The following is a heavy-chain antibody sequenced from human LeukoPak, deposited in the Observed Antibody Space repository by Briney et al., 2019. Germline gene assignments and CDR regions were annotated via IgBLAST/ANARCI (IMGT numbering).Heavy chain of an antibody. V-gene: IGHV1-18*01. CDR3: ARRYCSSTSCRRNNNWFDP. CDR2: ISAYNGNT. CDR1: GYTFTSYG. D-gene: IGHD2-2*01. J-gene: IGHJ5*02. Sequence: GASVKVSCKASGYTFTSYGISWVRQAPGQGLEWMGWISAYNGNTNYAQKLQGRVTMTTDTSTSTAYMELRSLRSDDTAVYYCARRYCSSTSCRRNNNWFDPWGQGTLVTVSS.